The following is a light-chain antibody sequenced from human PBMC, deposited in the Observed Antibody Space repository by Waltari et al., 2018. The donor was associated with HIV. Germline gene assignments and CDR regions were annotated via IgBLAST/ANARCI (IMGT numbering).Light chain of an antibody. CDR2: DAS. CDR1: QSISTH. CDR3: QQSHTVPWT. Sequence: DIQMTQSPSSLSASVGDRVTITCRASQSISTHLNWYQQSQGKPPKLLIYDASSFQSGVPSRFVGSGSGTDFTLTINSLQLEDFVTYFCQQSHTVPWTFGQGTKVQIK. V-gene: IGKV1-39*01. J-gene: IGKJ1*01.